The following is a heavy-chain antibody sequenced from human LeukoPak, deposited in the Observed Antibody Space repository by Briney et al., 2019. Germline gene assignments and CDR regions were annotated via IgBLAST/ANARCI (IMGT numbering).Heavy chain of an antibody. V-gene: IGHV4-34*01. CDR1: GGSFSGYY. J-gene: IGHJ6*03. D-gene: IGHD6-6*01. CDR3: ARVYSSSSKTHYYYYMDV. Sequence: PSETLSLTCAVYGGSFSGYYWSWIRQPPGKGLEWIGEINHSGSTNYNPSLKSRVTISVDTSKNRFSLKLSSVTAADTAVYYCARVYSSSSKTHYYYYMDVWGKGTTVTVSS. CDR2: INHSGST.